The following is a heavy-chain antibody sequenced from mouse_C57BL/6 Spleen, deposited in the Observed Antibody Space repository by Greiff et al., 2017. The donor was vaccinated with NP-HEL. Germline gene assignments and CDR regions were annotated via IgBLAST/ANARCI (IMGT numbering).Heavy chain of an antibody. D-gene: IGHD1-1*01. V-gene: IGHV14-2*01. J-gene: IGHJ3*01. Sequence: EVQLQQSGAELVKPGASVKLSCTASGFNIKDYYMHWVKQRTEQGLEWIGRIDPEDGETKYDPKFQGKATITADTSSNTAYLQLSSLTSEDTAVYDCAREGLTVVATKAFAYWGQGTLVTVSA. CDR2: IDPEDGET. CDR1: GFNIKDYY. CDR3: AREGLTVVATKAFAY.